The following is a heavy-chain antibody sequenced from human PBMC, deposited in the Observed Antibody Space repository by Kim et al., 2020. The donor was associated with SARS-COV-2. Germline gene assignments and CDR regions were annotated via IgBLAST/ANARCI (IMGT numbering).Heavy chain of an antibody. CDR2: IKQGGSEE. CDR3: ARHKSTTLRFLQWSHYYYGMDD. J-gene: IGHJ6*02. V-gene: IGHV3-7*01. D-gene: IGHD3-3*01. Sequence: GGSLRLSCEASGFSFKNYWMSWVRQAPGKGLEWVANIKQGGSEEYYRDSVKGRFTISRDNARNSLDLHMNSLRAEDTAVYYCARHKSTTLRFLQWSHYYYGMDDWGQGTTVTVSS. CDR1: GFSFKNYW.